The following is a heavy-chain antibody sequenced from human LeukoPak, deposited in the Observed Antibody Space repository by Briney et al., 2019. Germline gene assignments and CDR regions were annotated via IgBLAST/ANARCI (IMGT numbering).Heavy chain of an antibody. V-gene: IGHV3-48*02. CDR2: VSSSGETT. Sequence: PGGSLRLACAASGFIFSSVNWVRQAPGKGLEWVSYVSSSGETTYYAYSVKGRFTISRDNAKNSLYLQMNNLRDEDTAAYYCATDRYFAFDIWDQGTMVTVSS. CDR1: GFIFSSV. D-gene: IGHD1-14*01. J-gene: IGHJ3*02. CDR3: ATDRYFAFDI.